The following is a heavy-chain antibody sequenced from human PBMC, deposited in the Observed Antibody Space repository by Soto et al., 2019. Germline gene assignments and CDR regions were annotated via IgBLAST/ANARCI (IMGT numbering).Heavy chain of an antibody. J-gene: IGHJ6*02. CDR2: ISRGSSTI. Sequence: EVKLVETGGGLVQPGGSLRLSCAVSGFTFRSHSMNWVRQAPGKGLEWVSYISRGSSTIFYTDSVKGRFTISRADATNSLYLQMSSLRDDDTAVYYCARDGFYPYGMAVWGQGTTFNVSS. D-gene: IGHD3-16*02. V-gene: IGHV3-48*02. CDR3: ARDGFYPYGMAV. CDR1: GFTFRSHS.